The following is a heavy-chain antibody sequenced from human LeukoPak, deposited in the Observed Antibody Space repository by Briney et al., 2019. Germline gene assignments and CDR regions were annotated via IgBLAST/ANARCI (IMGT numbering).Heavy chain of an antibody. D-gene: IGHD5-24*01. Sequence: PSETLSLTCTVSGGSISSSTYYWGWIRQPPGKGLDWIGGMYYTGNTYYNPSLKSRVTISVDTSKNQFSLKLTSVTAADTAVYYCARQPRDGHNPRPYYFDYWGQGTLVTVSS. CDR1: GGSISSSTYY. V-gene: IGHV4-39*01. CDR2: MYYTGNT. CDR3: ARQPRDGHNPRPYYFDY. J-gene: IGHJ4*02.